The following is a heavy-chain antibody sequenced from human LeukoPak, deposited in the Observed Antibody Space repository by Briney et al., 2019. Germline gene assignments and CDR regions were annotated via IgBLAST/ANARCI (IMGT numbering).Heavy chain of an antibody. D-gene: IGHD4-11*01. V-gene: IGHV1-2*02. CDR1: GYTLTGYY. Sequence: ASVKVSCKASGYTLTGYYMHWVRQAPGQGLEWMGWINPNSGGTNYAQKFQGRVTMTRDTSISTAYMGLSRLRSDDTAVYYCARDPHSDYYYYYMDVWGKGTTVTVSS. CDR2: INPNSGGT. J-gene: IGHJ6*03. CDR3: ARDPHSDYYYYYMDV.